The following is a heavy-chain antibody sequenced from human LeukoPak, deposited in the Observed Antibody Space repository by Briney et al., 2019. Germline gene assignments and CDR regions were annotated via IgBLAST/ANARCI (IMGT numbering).Heavy chain of an antibody. CDR1: GGSFSGYY. V-gene: IGHV4-34*01. D-gene: IGHD5-24*01. Sequence: SETLSLTCAVYGGSFSGYYWSWIRQPPGKGLEWIGEINHSGSTNYNPSLKSRVTISVDTSKNQFSLKLSSVTAADTAVYYWAREGRDGYNYDWGQGTLVTVSS. CDR3: AREGRDGYNYD. J-gene: IGHJ4*02. CDR2: INHSGST.